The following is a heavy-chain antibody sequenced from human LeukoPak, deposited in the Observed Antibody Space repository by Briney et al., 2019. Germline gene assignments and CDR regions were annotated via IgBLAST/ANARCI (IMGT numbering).Heavy chain of an antibody. CDR2: ISYDGSNK. V-gene: IGHV3-30*04. Sequence: GGSLRLSCAASGFTFSSYAMHWVRQAPGKGLEWVAVISYDGSNKYYADSVKGRFTISRDNSKNTLYLQMNSLRAEDTAVYYCAKDGSESGYSYGFFDYWGQGTLVTVSS. CDR3: AKDGSESGYSYGFFDY. J-gene: IGHJ4*02. CDR1: GFTFSSYA. D-gene: IGHD5-18*01.